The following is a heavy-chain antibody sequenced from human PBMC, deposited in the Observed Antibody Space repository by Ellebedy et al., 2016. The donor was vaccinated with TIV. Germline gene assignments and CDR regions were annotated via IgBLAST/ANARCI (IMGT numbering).Heavy chain of an antibody. D-gene: IGHD6-13*01. CDR1: GFTVSSNY. CDR2: IYSGSST. J-gene: IGHJ2*01. CDR3: ATGPYSNDWYFDL. V-gene: IGHV3-53*01. Sequence: GESLKISCAASGFTVSSNYMSWVRQAPGKGLEWVSVIYSGSSTYYADSVKGRFIISRDNSKNTLYLQMNSLRAEDTAVYYCATGPYSNDWYFDLWGRGTLVTVSS.